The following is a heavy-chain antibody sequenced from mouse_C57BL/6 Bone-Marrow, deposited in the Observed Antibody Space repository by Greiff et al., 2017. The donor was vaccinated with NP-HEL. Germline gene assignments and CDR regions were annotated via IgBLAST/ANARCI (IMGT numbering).Heavy chain of an antibody. CDR2: ISSGGSYT. Sequence: EVKLMESGGDLVKPGGSLKLSCAASGFTFSSYGMSWVRQTPDKRLEWVATISSGGSYTYYPDSVKGRFTISRDNAKNTLYLQMSSLKSEDTAMYYCARHSYFDYWGQGTTRTVSS. V-gene: IGHV5-6*01. CDR1: GFTFSSYG. J-gene: IGHJ2*01. CDR3: ARHSYFDY.